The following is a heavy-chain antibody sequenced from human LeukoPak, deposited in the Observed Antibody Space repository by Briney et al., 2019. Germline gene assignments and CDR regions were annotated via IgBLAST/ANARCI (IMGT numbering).Heavy chain of an antibody. Sequence: KPSETLSLTCAVSGGSISSGGYSWSWIRQPPGKGLEWIGYIYHSGSTYYNPSLKSRVTISVDRSKNQFSLKLSSVTAADTAVYYCASAADGDYAPFDYWGQGTLVTVSS. CDR3: ASAADGDYAPFDY. J-gene: IGHJ4*02. CDR1: GGSISSGGYS. D-gene: IGHD4-17*01. CDR2: IYHSGST. V-gene: IGHV4-30-2*01.